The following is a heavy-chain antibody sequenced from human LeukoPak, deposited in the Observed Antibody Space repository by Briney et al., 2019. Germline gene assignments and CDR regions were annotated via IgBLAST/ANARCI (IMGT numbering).Heavy chain of an antibody. CDR2: IYYSGNT. V-gene: IGHV4-59*08. CDR3: ARRSRMTTIDAFDI. Sequence: SETLSLTCTVSGASISSYYWNWIRQPPGKGLEWIGYIYYSGNTNYNPSLKSRVTISVDTSKNQFFLKLSSVTAADTAVYYCARRSRMTTIDAFDIWGQGTMVTVSS. J-gene: IGHJ3*02. D-gene: IGHD5-24*01. CDR1: GASISSYY.